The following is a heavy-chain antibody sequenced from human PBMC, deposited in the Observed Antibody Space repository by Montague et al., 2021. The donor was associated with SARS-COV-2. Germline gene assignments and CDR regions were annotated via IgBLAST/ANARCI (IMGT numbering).Heavy chain of an antibody. CDR1: GGSISSSNW. Sequence: SETLPLTCAVSGGSISSSNWWSWVRQPPGKGLEWIGEIYHSGSTNYNPSLKSRVTISVDKSKNQFSLKLSSVTAADTAVYYCARGYRRITIFGVVIYDAFDIWGQGTMVTVSS. CDR2: IYHSGST. D-gene: IGHD3-3*01. V-gene: IGHV4-4*02. J-gene: IGHJ3*02. CDR3: ARGYRRITIFGVVIYDAFDI.